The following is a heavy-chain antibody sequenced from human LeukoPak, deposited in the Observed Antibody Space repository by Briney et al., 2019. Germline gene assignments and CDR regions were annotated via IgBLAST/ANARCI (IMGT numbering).Heavy chain of an antibody. J-gene: IGHJ5*02. V-gene: IGHV3-74*01. CDR3: ARGDWFDP. Sequence: SGGSLRLSCATSGFTFSSYWMHWVRQAPGKGLVWVSRISTVGSSTNYADSVKGRFTISRDNTKNTLYLQMNSLRAEDTAVYYCARGDWFDPWGQGTLVPVSS. CDR1: GFTFSSYW. CDR2: ISTVGSST.